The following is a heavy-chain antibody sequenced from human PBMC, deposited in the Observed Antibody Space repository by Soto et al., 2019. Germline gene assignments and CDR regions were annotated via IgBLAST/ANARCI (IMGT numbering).Heavy chain of an antibody. CDR1: GFTFSSYA. D-gene: IGHD3-9*01. CDR2: ISYDGSNK. V-gene: IGHV3-30-3*01. Sequence: TGGSLRLSCAASGFTFSSYAMHWVRQAPGKGLEWVAVISYDGSNKYYADSVKGRFTISRDNSKNTLYLQMNSLRAEDTAVYYCARGPRYYSPFDYWGQGTLVTVSS. CDR3: ARGPRYYSPFDY. J-gene: IGHJ4*02.